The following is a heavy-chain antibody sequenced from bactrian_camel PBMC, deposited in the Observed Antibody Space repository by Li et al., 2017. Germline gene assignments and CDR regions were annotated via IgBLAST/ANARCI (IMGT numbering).Heavy chain of an antibody. CDR3: AAEDQAPWDMGWICNYNS. J-gene: IGHJ4*01. V-gene: IGHV3S53*01. CDR1: ESTYRSIC. D-gene: IGHD3*01. Sequence: HVQLVESGGGSVQAGGSLTLSCSASESTYRSICMAWFRQAPGSQRETVATVDSNGVTKVAGSVKGRLTLSKDNAKNTLYLRMDNLKPEDTALYTCAAEDQAPWDMGWICNYNSWGQGTQVTVSS. CDR2: VDSNGVT.